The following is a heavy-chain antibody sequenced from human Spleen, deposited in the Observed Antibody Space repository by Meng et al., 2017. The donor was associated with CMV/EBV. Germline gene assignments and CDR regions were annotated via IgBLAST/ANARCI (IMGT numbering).Heavy chain of an antibody. CDR1: GYTFTGYY. Sequence: ASVKVSCKASGYTFTGYYMHWVRQAPGQGLEWMGWINPNSGGTNYAQKFQGRVTMTRDTSISTAYMELSRLRSDDTAVYYCARATTHYYYGMDVWGQGTTVTVSS. CDR3: ARATTHYYYGMDV. V-gene: IGHV1-2*02. CDR2: INPNSGGT. J-gene: IGHJ6*02. D-gene: IGHD4-11*01.